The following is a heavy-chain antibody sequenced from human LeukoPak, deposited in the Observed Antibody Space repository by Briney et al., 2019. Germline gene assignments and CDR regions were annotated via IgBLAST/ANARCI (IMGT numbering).Heavy chain of an antibody. V-gene: IGHV4-39*01. CDR2: IYYSGST. J-gene: IGHJ5*02. CDR1: GGSISSSSYY. D-gene: IGHD4-17*01. Sequence: PSETLSLTCTVSGGSISSSSYYWGWIRQPPGKGLEWIGSIYYSGSTYYNPSLKSRVTISVDTSKNQFSLKLSSVTAADTAVYYCARQETTEISRTQFDPWGQGTPVTVSS. CDR3: ARQETTEISRTQFDP.